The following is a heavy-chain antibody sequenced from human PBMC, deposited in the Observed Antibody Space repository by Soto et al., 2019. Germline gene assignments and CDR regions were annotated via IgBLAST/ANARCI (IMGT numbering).Heavy chain of an antibody. J-gene: IGHJ5*02. V-gene: IGHV1-8*01. CDR1: GYTFTSYD. CDR3: ARAMYAYYDILTGYETTFDP. CDR2: MNPNSGNT. D-gene: IGHD3-9*01. Sequence: ASVKVSCKASGYTFTSYDIHWVRQATGQGLEWMGWMNPNSGNTGYAQKFQGRVTMTRNTSISTAYMELSSLRSEDTAVYYCARAMYAYYDILTGYETTFDPWGQGTLVTVS.